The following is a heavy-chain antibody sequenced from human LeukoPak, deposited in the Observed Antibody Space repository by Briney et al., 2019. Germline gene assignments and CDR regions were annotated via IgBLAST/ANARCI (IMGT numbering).Heavy chain of an antibody. CDR1: GFTFSSYE. CDR3: ARVSRVRGVIITHFDY. D-gene: IGHD3-10*01. Sequence: PGGSLRLSCAASGFTFSSYEMNWVRQAPGKGLEWVSYISSSGSTIYYADSVKGRFTISRDNAKNSLYLQMNSLRAEDTAVYYCARVSRVRGVIITHFDYWGQGTLVTVSS. V-gene: IGHV3-48*03. J-gene: IGHJ4*02. CDR2: ISSSGSTI.